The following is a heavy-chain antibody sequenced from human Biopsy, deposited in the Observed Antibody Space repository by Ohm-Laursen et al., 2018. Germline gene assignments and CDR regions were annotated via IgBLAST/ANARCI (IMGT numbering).Heavy chain of an antibody. D-gene: IGHD2-21*01. V-gene: IGHV3-23*01. J-gene: IGHJ5*02. CDR2: ISGSGAST. CDR3: VKAYSAIYWFDP. CDR1: GFIFSRND. Sequence: SLRLSCSASGFIFSRNDMSWVRQAPEKGLEWVSGISGSGASTYYADSVKGRFTISRDNSKNTLFLQMDSLRADDTAVYYCVKAYSAIYWFDPWSQGTLVTVSS.